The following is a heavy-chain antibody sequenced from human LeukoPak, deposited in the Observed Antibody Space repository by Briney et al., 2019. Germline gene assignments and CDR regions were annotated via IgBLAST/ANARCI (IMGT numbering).Heavy chain of an antibody. D-gene: IGHD6-13*01. CDR2: IIPIFGTA. J-gene: IGHJ6*03. CDR3: ASLVAAGTDYYYYMDV. V-gene: IGHV1-69*13. CDR1: GGTFSSYA. Sequence: GASVKVSCKASGGTFSSYAISWVRQAPGQGLEWMGGIIPIFGTANYAQKFQGRVTITADESTSTAYMELSSLRSEDTAVYYCASLVAAGTDYYYYMDVWGKGTTVTVSS.